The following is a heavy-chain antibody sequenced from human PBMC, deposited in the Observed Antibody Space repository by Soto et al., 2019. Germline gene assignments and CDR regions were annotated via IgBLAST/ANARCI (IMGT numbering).Heavy chain of an antibody. D-gene: IGHD2-2*01. CDR3: ARPRYCRSTSCWNWFDP. J-gene: IGHJ5*02. Sequence: SETLSLTCAVYGGSFSCYYWTWIRQPPGKGLEWIGEINHSGSTNYNPSLKSRVTISVDTSKNQFSLKLSSVTAADTAVYYCARPRYCRSTSCWNWFDPWGQGTLVTVSS. CDR2: INHSGST. V-gene: IGHV4-34*01. CDR1: GGSFSCYY.